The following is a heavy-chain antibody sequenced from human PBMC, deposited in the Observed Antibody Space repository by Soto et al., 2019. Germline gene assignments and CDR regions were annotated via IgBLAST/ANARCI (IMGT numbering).Heavy chain of an antibody. D-gene: IGHD1-26*01. Sequence: PGGSLRVSFAASGFTFSTCAMSWVRQAPGTGLEGVSAIGCSGSNTYYADSVKVRFTISRDDSQSTLYLQMNSLRAEDTAVYYCARDPSHSYYPPLYYFHXWGQVTLFTVSX. CDR3: ARDPSHSYYPPLYYFHX. CDR1: GFTFSTCA. J-gene: IGHJ4*02. V-gene: IGHV3-23*01. CDR2: IGCSGSNT.